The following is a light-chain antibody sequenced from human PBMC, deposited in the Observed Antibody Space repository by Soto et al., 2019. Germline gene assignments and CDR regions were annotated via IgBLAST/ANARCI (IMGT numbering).Light chain of an antibody. CDR2: GAS. J-gene: IGKJ4*01. Sequence: EIVLTQSPGTLSLSPGERTTLSCRASQSVSSNFLDWYQQKPGQAPRLLIYGASSRATGIPDRFSGSGSGTDFTLTISRLEPEDVAVYYCQQYYGTPFTFGGGTKVEIK. CDR3: QQYYGTPFT. V-gene: IGKV3-20*01. CDR1: QSVSSNF.